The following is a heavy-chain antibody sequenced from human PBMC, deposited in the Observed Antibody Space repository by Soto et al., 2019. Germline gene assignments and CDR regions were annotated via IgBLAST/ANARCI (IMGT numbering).Heavy chain of an antibody. CDR3: ARDGFIGSPLDS. CDR2: IKPDGSDT. V-gene: IGHV5-51*01. D-gene: IGHD5-12*01. J-gene: IGHJ5*01. Sequence: IGFVIQMPGKGLEWMGNIKPDGSDTRYMPSLQGQVTISADDSINTAYLQLKSLRLEDTAIYYCARDGFIGSPLDSWGQGTLVTVSS.